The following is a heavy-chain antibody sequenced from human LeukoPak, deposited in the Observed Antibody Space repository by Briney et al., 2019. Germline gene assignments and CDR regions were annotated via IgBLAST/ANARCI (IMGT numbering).Heavy chain of an antibody. V-gene: IGHV3-23*01. D-gene: IGHD4-17*01. CDR2: ISGNGAIT. J-gene: IGHJ4*02. CDR3: ARSSATVTLTGVVRIFDY. Sequence: PGGSLRLSCVASGFTFSNYAMSWVRQAPGKGLEWVSPISGNGAITNYADSVKGRFTISRDNSKNTLYLQINSLRAEDTAVYYCARSSATVTLTGVVRIFDYWGQGTLVTVSS. CDR1: GFTFSNYA.